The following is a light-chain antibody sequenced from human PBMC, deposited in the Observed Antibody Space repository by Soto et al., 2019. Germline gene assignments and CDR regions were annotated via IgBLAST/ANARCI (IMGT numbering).Light chain of an antibody. V-gene: IGKV1-5*03. J-gene: IGKJ1*01. CDR1: QSISSW. CDR2: KAS. Sequence: DIQMTQSPSTLSASVGDRVTITCRASQSISSWLAWYQQKPGKAPKLLIYKASSLESGVPQRFRGSGSGKEFPLTISSLQPDDFATYYCQQYNSYSSWTFGQGTKVEIK. CDR3: QQYNSYSSWT.